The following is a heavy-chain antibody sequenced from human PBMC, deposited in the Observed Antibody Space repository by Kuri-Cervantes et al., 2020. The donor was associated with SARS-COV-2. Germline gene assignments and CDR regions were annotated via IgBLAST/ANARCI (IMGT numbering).Heavy chain of an antibody. J-gene: IGHJ4*02. V-gene: IGHV3-30*03. CDR1: GLNFSTTD. D-gene: IGHD2-21*01. CDR3: ATERAGVHDF. CDR2: ISSDGKNK. Sequence: SLKITCVASGLNFSTTDMNWVRQAPEKGLEWVTFISSDGKNKKCMASGKGRFTISRENSQNTLHLQMQSLRDEDTAIYYCATERAGVHDFWGQGTLVTVSS.